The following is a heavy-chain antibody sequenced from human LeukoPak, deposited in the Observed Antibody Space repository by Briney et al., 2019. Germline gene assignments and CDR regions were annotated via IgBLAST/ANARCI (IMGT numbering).Heavy chain of an antibody. J-gene: IGHJ4*02. CDR2: INSDGSST. CDR1: GFTFSSYW. CDR3: AKQDSRIRYFDY. Sequence: GGSLRLSCAASGFTFSSYWMHWVRQAPGKGLVWVSRINSDGSSTSYADSVKGRFTLSRDIAKNTLYLQMNSLRAEDTAVYYCAKQDSRIRYFDYWGQGTLVTVSS. D-gene: IGHD1/OR15-1a*01. V-gene: IGHV3-74*01.